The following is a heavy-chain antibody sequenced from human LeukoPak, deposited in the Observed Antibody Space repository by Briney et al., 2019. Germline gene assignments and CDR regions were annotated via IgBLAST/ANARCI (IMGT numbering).Heavy chain of an antibody. V-gene: IGHV3-53*01. D-gene: IGHD6-13*01. CDR3: AKIPSSWYYFDQ. CDR1: GFTVSSNY. J-gene: IGHJ4*02. Sequence: SGGSLRLSCTASGFTVSSNYMSWVRQAPGKGLEWVSVIYSGGSTYYADSVKGRFTISRDNSKNTLYLQMNSLRAEDTAVYYCAKIPSSWYYFDQWGQRTLVTVSS. CDR2: IYSGGST.